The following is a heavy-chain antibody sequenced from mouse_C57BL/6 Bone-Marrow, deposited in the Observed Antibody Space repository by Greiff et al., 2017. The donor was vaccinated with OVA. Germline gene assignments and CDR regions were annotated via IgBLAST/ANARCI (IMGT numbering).Heavy chain of an antibody. Sequence: VQGVESGAELARPGASVKLSCKASGYTFTSYGISWVKQRTGQGLEWIGEIYPRSGNTYYNEKFKGKATLTADKSSSTAYMELRSLTSEDSAVYFCARCYYGSSPYWYFDVWGTGTTVTVSS. V-gene: IGHV1-81*01. D-gene: IGHD1-1*01. CDR3: ARCYYGSSPYWYFDV. CDR2: IYPRSGNT. J-gene: IGHJ1*03. CDR1: GYTFTSYG.